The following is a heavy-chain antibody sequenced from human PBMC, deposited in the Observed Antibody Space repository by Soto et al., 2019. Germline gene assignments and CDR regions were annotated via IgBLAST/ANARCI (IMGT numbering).Heavy chain of an antibody. V-gene: IGHV3-23*01. Sequence: QPGGSLRLSCAASGFTFSSYAMSWVRQAPGKGLEWVSAISGSGGSTYYADSVKGRFTISRDNSKNTLYLQMNSLRAEDTAVYYCAKGSSGWYSPYSYYGMDVWGQGTTVTVSS. D-gene: IGHD6-19*01. CDR2: ISGSGGST. J-gene: IGHJ6*02. CDR1: GFTFSSYA. CDR3: AKGSSGWYSPYSYYGMDV.